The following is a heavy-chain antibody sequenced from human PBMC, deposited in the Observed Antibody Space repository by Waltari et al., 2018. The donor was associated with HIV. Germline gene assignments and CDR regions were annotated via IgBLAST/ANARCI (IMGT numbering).Heavy chain of an antibody. CDR1: GFIFSSYG. D-gene: IGHD3-9*01. V-gene: IGHV3-33*01. CDR3: ATQMGNLVGFFDY. CDR2: ILFDGSNK. J-gene: IGHJ4*02. Sequence: QVQLVESGGGVVQPGRSLRLSCAASGFIFSSYGMQWVRQAPGKGLEWVAVILFDGSNKYYADSVKGRFTISRDNSKNTLYLQMNSLRAEDTAVYYCATQMGNLVGFFDYWGQGTLVTVSS.